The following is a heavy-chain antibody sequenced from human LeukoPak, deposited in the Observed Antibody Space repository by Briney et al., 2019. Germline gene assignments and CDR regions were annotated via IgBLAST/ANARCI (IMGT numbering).Heavy chain of an antibody. CDR1: GFTFSSYA. D-gene: IGHD3-22*01. CDR3: ARGFYYYDSSGYAFDI. J-gene: IGHJ3*02. Sequence: GGSLRLSCAASGFTFSSYAMHWVRQAPGKGLEWVAVISYEGSNKYYADSVKGRFTISRDNSKNTLCLQMNSLRAEDTAVYYCARGFYYYDSSGYAFDIWGQGTMVTVSS. V-gene: IGHV3-30-3*01. CDR2: ISYEGSNK.